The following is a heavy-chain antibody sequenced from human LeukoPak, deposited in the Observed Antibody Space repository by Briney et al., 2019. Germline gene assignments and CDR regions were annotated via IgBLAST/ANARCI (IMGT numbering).Heavy chain of an antibody. CDR3: ARDRDYGDYERARDYFDY. D-gene: IGHD4-17*01. J-gene: IGHJ4*02. CDR1: GGSISSGGYY. CDR2: IYYSGST. Sequence: SQTLSLTCTVSGGSISSGGYYWSWIRQHPGKGLEWIGYIYYSGSTYYNPSLKSRVTISVDTSKNQFSLKLSSVTAADTAVYYCARDRDYGDYERARDYFDYWGQGTLVTVSS. V-gene: IGHV4-31*03.